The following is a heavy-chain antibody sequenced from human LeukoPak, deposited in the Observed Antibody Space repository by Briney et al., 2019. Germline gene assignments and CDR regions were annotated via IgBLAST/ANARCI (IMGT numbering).Heavy chain of an antibody. V-gene: IGHV1-2*02. Sequence: ASVKVSCKASGYTSTGYYIHWVRQAPGQGLEWMGWINPHSGGTNYAQKFQGGVTMTRDTSITTAYMELSSLRSDDTAVYYCARNPGYDILTGYRYWGQGTLVTVSS. CDR1: GYTSTGYY. CDR2: INPHSGGT. CDR3: ARNPGYDILTGYRY. D-gene: IGHD3-9*01. J-gene: IGHJ4*02.